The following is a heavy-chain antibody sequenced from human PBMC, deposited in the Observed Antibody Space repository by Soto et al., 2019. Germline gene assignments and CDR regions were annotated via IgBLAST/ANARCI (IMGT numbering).Heavy chain of an antibody. CDR3: ARDGGSSGWYYFDL. J-gene: IGHJ4*02. D-gene: IGHD6-19*01. V-gene: IGHV3-30-3*01. CDR1: GFTYSTYT. Sequence: GGSLRLSCAASGFTYSTYTMHWDRQAPGKGLEWVEVISYDGNNKFYADSAKGRFTISRDSTKQKLYLQINSLRPDDTAMYYCARDGGSSGWYYFDLWGQGALVTVSS. CDR2: ISYDGNNK.